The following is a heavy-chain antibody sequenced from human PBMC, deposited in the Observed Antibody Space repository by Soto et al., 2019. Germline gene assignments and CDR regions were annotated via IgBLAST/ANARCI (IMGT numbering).Heavy chain of an antibody. CDR3: AKWNDGRWFDP. CDR1: GSTFTDYG. V-gene: IGHV1-69*13. D-gene: IGHD1-1*01. CDR2: IIPFYGTA. Sequence: SVKRSCKASGSTFTDYGISCVRQAPGQGLEWMGGIIPFYGTANYAQKFQGRVTITADESTSTAYMELSSLRSEDTAVYYCAKWNDGRWFDPWGQGTLVTVSS. J-gene: IGHJ5*02.